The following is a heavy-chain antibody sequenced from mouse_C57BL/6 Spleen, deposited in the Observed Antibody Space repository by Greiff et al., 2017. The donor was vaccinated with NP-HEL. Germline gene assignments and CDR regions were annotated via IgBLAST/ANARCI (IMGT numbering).Heavy chain of an antibody. CDR1: GFTFTDYY. CDR3: ARVLLGRYFDV. CDR2: IRNKANGYTT. Sequence: EVMLVESGGGLVQPGGSLSLSCAASGFTFTDYYMSWVRQPPGKALEWLGFIRNKANGYTTEYSASVKGRFTISRDNSQSILYLQMNALRAEDSATYYCARVLLGRYFDVWGTGTTVTVSS. V-gene: IGHV7-3*01. D-gene: IGHD4-1*01. J-gene: IGHJ1*03.